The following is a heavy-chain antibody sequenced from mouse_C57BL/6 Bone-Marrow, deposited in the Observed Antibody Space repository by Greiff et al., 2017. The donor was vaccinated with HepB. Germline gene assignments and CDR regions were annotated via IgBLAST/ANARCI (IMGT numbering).Heavy chain of an antibody. D-gene: IGHD2-3*01. CDR1: GYTFTSYW. V-gene: IGHV1-69*01. J-gene: IGHJ2*01. Sequence: QVQLQQPGAELVMPGASVKLSCKASGYTFTSYWMHWVKQRPGQGLEWIGEIDPSDSYTNYNQKFKGKSTLTVDKSSSTAYMQLSSLTSEDSAVYYCAFLYDLLDYWGQGTTLTVSS. CDR3: AFLYDLLDY. CDR2: IDPSDSYT.